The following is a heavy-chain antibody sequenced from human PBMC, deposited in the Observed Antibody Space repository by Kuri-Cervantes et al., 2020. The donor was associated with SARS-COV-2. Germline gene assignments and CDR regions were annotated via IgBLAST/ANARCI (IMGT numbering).Heavy chain of an antibody. J-gene: IGHJ5*02. CDR3: AKAGGIEIPAATNWFDP. D-gene: IGHD2-2*01. CDR2: IGGSGGNT. CDR1: GFTFSNYA. Sequence: GESLKISCVASGFTFSNYAIHWVRQAPGKGLEWVSGIGGSGGNTYYADSVKGRFTISRDNSKNTLYLQMTSLSAGDTAIYYCAKAGGIEIPAATNWFDPWGQGTLVTSPQ. V-gene: IGHV3-23*01.